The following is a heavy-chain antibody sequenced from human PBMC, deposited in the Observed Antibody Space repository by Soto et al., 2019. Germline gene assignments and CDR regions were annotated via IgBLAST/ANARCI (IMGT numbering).Heavy chain of an antibody. CDR3: ERGGGSTNVDY. CDR2: TSNSGST. D-gene: IGHD1-1*01. V-gene: IGHV4-31*03. CDR1: GGSITSSGYY. J-gene: IGHJ4*02. Sequence: QVQLQESGPGLVKPSQTLSLTCTVSGGSITSSGYYWSWIRQHPGEGLEWIGFTSNSGSTSYNPSLKSRVTISVDTYSNQFYLNLKSVTAADTAVYYCERGGGSTNVDYWGQGTLVTVSP.